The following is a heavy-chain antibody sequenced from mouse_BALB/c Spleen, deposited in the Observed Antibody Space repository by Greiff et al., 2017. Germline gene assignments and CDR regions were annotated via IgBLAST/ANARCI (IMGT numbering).Heavy chain of an antibody. CDR2: ISSGGSYT. V-gene: IGHV5-6-4*01. CDR3: TRDHSSGYFDD. J-gene: IGHJ2*01. Sequence: EVKVVESGGGLVKPGGSLKLSCAASGFTFSSYTMSWVRQTPEKRLEWVATISSGGSYTYYPDSVKGRFTISRDNAKNTLYLQMSSLKSEETAMYYCTRDHSSGYFDDWGQGTTLTVSS. CDR1: GFTFSSYT. D-gene: IGHD3-1*01.